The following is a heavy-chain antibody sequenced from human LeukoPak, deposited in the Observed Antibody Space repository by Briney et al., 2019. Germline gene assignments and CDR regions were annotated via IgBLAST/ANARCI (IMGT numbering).Heavy chain of an antibody. CDR3: TSRYCTTTNCYSFDN. Sequence: GGSLRLSCAASGLSFNTYSMNWVRQAPGKGLEWVSSISSTSAHIFYADSVKGRFSISRDNAKNSLYLQMNSLRVGDTAVYYCTSRYCTTTNCYSFDNWGQGALVTVSS. CDR1: GLSFNTYS. CDR2: ISSTSAHI. J-gene: IGHJ3*02. D-gene: IGHD2-2*01. V-gene: IGHV3-21*01.